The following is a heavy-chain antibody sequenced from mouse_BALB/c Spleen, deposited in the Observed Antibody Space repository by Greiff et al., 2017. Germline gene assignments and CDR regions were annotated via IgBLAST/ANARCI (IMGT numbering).Heavy chain of an antibody. CDR1: GFTFSSYA. CDR2: ISSGGSYT. D-gene: IGHD2-1*01. CDR3: ARSYGKGDYAMDY. V-gene: IGHV5-9-4*01. Sequence: EVQRVESGGGLVKPGGSLKLSCAASGFTFSSYAMSWVRQSPEKRLEWVAEISSGGSYTYYPDTVTGRFTISRDNAKNTLYLEMSSLRSEDTAMYYCARSYGKGDYAMDYWGQGTSVTVSS. J-gene: IGHJ4*01.